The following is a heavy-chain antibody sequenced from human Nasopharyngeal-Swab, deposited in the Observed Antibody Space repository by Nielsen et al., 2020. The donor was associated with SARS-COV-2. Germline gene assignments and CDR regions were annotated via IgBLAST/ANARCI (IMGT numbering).Heavy chain of an antibody. J-gene: IGHJ4*02. V-gene: IGHV3-23*01. CDR2: ISGSDYST. CDR1: GFTFNTYA. Sequence: GESLKISCAASGFTFNTYAISWVRQAPGKGLEWVSVISGSDYSTKYADSAKGRFSISRDNSKSTLYLQMNSLRAEDTAVYYCAKHAAYTNSWHHFDYWGQGTLVTVSS. CDR3: AKHAAYTNSWHHFDY. D-gene: IGHD6-13*01.